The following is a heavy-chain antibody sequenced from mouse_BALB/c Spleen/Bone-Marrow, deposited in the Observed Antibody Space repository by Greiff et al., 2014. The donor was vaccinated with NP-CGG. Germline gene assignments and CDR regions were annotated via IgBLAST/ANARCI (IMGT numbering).Heavy chain of an antibody. V-gene: IGHV3-2*02. CDR2: ISYSGST. D-gene: IGHD3-2*02. CDR1: GYSITSDYA. CDR3: ASQDVYYYAMDY. J-gene: IGHJ4*01. Sequence: EVELVESGPGLMKPSQSLSLTCTVTGYSITSDYAWNWIRQFPGNKLEWMGYISYSGSTSYNQSLKSRISITRDTSKNQFFLQLNSVTTEDTATYYCASQDVYYYAMDYWGQGTSVTVSS.